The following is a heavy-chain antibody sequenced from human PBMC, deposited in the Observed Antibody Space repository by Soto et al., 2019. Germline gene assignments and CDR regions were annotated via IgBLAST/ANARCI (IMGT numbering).Heavy chain of an antibody. CDR2: LKQDGSEK. CDR3: ARDPGSYCRGSTCSSNYYYYFMDV. D-gene: IGHD2-15*01. CDR1: GFSFSSYW. Sequence: EVQVVDSGGDLVQPGGSLRLSCAASGFSFSSYWMNWVRQAPGNGLEWVANLKQDGSEKYYVDSVRGRFTFSRDNAKNSLYMQMNTLRAEDTAVYYCARDPGSYCRGSTCSSNYYYYFMDVWGKGTTVTVSS. V-gene: IGHV3-7*01. J-gene: IGHJ6*03.